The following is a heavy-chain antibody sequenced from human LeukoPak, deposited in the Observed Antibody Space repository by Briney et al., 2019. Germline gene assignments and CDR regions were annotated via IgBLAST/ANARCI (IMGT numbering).Heavy chain of an antibody. CDR1: GFTFDGYA. J-gene: IGHJ4*02. V-gene: IGHV3-23*01. D-gene: IGHD1-26*01. CDR3: AKDREVLLRTPDY. Sequence: GGSLRLSCAASGFTFDGYAMHWVRQAPGKGLEWVSGISGSGATTYYTDSVKGRFTISRDNAKNTLYLQMNSLRAEDTAGYYCAKDREVLLRTPDYWGQGTLVTVSS. CDR2: ISGSGATT.